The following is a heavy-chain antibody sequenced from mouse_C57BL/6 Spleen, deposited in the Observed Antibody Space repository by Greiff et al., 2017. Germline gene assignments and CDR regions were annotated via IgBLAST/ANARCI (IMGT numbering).Heavy chain of an antibody. CDR3: ARYKGWLLDY. V-gene: IGHV7-3*01. CDR1: GYTFTDYY. Sequence: EVQVEESGGGLVQPGGSLSLSCAASGYTFTDYYMSWVRQPPGQALEWLGFIRNKANGDTTEYSASVKGRFTISRDNSQSILYLQMNALRAEDSATYYCARYKGWLLDYWGQGTTLTVSS. CDR2: IRNKANGDTT. J-gene: IGHJ2*01. D-gene: IGHD2-3*01.